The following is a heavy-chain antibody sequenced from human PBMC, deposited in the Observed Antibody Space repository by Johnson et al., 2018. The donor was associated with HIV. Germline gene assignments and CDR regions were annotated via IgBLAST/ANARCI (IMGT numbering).Heavy chain of an antibody. CDR1: GFTFDDYA. V-gene: IGHV3-9*01. CDR3: ARVPSSYYDFWSGYYTGGAFDI. J-gene: IGHJ3*02. D-gene: IGHD3-3*01. Sequence: EVQLVESGGGLVQPGRSLRLSRAASGFTFDDYAMHWVRQAPGKGLEWVSGISWNSGNIGYADSVKGRFTISRDNAKNSLYLQMNSLRAEDTAVYYCARVPSSYYDFWSGYYTGGAFDIWGQGTMVTVSS. CDR2: ISWNSGNI.